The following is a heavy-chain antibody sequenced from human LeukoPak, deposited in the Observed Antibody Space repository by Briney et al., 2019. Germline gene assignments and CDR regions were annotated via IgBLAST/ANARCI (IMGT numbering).Heavy chain of an antibody. Sequence: PSETLSLTCSVSGGSISRYYWSWIRQPPGKGLEWSGDIYYNASTNYNPSLKSGVTISVATSKTHSSLKPTPVTAADTAVYYCATHPRDGYNPPFFYYGVAVWGHGTTVTVPS. D-gene: IGHD5-24*01. CDR1: GGSISRYY. J-gene: IGHJ6*02. CDR2: IYYNAST. V-gene: IGHV4-59*08. CDR3: ATHPRDGYNPPFFYYGVAV.